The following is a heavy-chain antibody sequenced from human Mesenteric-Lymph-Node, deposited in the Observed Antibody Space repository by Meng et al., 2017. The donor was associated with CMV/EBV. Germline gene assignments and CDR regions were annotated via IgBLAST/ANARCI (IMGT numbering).Heavy chain of an antibody. D-gene: IGHD3-3*01. CDR3: VRKVGDYDFWSGYLGYYFDY. Sequence: ITYSRNWVRQVPGKGLEWISSISSTSDYIYYADSVKGRFTISRDNAQNSLFLQMSNLRAEDTAVYYCVRKVGDYDFWSGYLGYYFDYWGQGTLVTVSS. CDR1: ITYS. V-gene: IGHV3-21*01. J-gene: IGHJ4*02. CDR2: ISSTSDYI.